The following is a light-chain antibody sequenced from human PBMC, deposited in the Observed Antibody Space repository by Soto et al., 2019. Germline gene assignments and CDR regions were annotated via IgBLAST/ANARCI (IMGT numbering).Light chain of an antibody. CDR1: SSDVGGYNY. V-gene: IGLV2-14*01. Sequence: SALTQPASVSGSPGQSITISCTGTSSDVGGYNYVSWYHQHPGKAPKLMIYDVSNRPSGVSNRFSGSKSGNTASLTISGLQAEDEADYYCSSYTSSSTRVFGTGTKVTVL. J-gene: IGLJ1*01. CDR2: DVS. CDR3: SSYTSSSTRV.